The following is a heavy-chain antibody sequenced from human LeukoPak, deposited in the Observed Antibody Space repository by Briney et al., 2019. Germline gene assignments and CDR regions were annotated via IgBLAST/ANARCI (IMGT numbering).Heavy chain of an antibody. CDR2: IQKDGSEK. D-gene: IGHD3-22*01. V-gene: IGHV3-7*01. J-gene: IGHJ4*02. CDR1: GFTFSDYW. CDR3: VGYYLGY. Sequence: GGSLRLSCSASGFTFSDYWMNWVRQAPGKGLEWVANIQKDGSEKYYVDSVKGRFTIFRDNAKNSLYLQMNSLRAEDTAVYYCVGYYLGYWGQGTLVTVSS.